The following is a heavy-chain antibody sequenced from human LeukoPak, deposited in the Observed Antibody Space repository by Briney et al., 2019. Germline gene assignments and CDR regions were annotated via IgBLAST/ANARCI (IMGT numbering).Heavy chain of an antibody. V-gene: IGHV4-38-2*01. Sequence: SETLSLNCAVSGYSISSGYYWGWIRQPPRKGLEWIGSISHSAITYHNPSLKSRVTISIDTSKDQFSLKLSSVTAADTAVYYCASFYGSGSRYFAYWGQGALVTVSS. CDR2: ISHSAIT. CDR3: ASFYGSGSRYFAY. D-gene: IGHD3-10*01. CDR1: GYSISSGYY. J-gene: IGHJ4*02.